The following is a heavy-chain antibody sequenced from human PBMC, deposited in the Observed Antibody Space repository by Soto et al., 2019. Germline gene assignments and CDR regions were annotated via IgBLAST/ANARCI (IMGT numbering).Heavy chain of an antibody. CDR3: ARVGGDCSSTSCYVEGLDYYYYYMDV. D-gene: IGHD2-2*01. CDR2: ISSSSSYI. J-gene: IGHJ6*03. V-gene: IGHV3-21*01. Sequence: LRLSCAASGFTFSSYSMNWVRQAPGKGLEWVSSISSSSSYIYYADSVKGRFTISRDNAKNSLYLQMNGLRAEDTAVYYCARVGGDCSSTSCYVEGLDYYYYYMDVWGKGTTVTVSS. CDR1: GFTFSSYS.